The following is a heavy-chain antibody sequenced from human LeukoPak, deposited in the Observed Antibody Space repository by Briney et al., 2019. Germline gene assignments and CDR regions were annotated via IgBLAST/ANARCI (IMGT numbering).Heavy chain of an antibody. D-gene: IGHD3-16*01. CDR3: ARDYAPNWFDP. CDR2: ISSRSSYT. Sequence: LSLTCTVSGGSISSSSAYWSWIRQAPGKGLEWVSYISSRSSYTNYADSVKGRFTISRDNAKNSLYLQMNSLRAEDTAVYYCARDYAPNWFDPWGQGTLVTVSS. V-gene: IGHV3-11*06. J-gene: IGHJ5*02. CDR1: GGSISSSSAY.